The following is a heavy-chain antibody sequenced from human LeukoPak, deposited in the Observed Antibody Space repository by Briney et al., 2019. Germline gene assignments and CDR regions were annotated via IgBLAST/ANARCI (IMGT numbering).Heavy chain of an antibody. CDR2: ISSSGSTI. CDR3: ARVYCSSTSCYPGGWFDP. J-gene: IGHJ5*02. CDR1: GFTFSDYY. V-gene: IGHV3-11*04. D-gene: IGHD2-2*01. Sequence: GGSLRLSCAASGFTFSDYYMSWIRQAPGKGLEWVSYISSSGSTIYYADSVKGRFTISRDNAKNSLYLQMNSLRAEDTAVYCCARVYCSSTSCYPGGWFDPWGQGTLVTVSS.